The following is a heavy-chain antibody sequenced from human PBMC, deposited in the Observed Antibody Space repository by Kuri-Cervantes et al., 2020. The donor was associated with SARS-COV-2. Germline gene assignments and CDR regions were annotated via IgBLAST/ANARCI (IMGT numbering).Heavy chain of an antibody. CDR1: ALIFSDYY. J-gene: IGHJ3*02. CDR2: ISYSGQTI. CDR3: ARQHITMAITTLHDTLDI. V-gene: IGHV3-11*01. D-gene: IGHD3-10*01. Sequence: SLTLSCAAFALIFSDYYINWIRQAPGNGLEWISYISYSGQTIFHADSVKGRFTISRDNSKNSLYLEMTSLRAEDTAVYYCARQHITMAITTLHDTLDIWGQGTMVTVSS.